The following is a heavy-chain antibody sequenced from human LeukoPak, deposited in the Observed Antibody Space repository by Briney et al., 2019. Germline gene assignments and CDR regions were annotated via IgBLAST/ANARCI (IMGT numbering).Heavy chain of an antibody. CDR3: ARGATVTPIDY. CDR1: GGSISSGGYY. Sequence: SQTLSLTCTVSGGSISSGGYYWSWIRQHPGKGLEWIGYIYYSGSTYYNPSLKSRVTVSVDTSKNQFSLKLSSVTAADTAVYYCARGATVTPIDYWGQGTLVTVSS. V-gene: IGHV4-31*03. CDR2: IYYSGST. J-gene: IGHJ4*02. D-gene: IGHD4-17*01.